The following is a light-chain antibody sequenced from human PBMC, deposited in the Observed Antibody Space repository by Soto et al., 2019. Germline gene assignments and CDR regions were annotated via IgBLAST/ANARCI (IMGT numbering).Light chain of an antibody. CDR2: LGF. V-gene: IGKV2-28*01. J-gene: IGKJ1*01. CDR3: MQGLQTPWT. CDR1: QSLLHSNGYTY. Sequence: DIVMTQSPLSLPVTPGEPASISCRSSQSLLHSNGYTYLDWYLQKPGQSPQLLLYLGFNRASGVPDRFSGSGSGTDFTLKISRVEAEDVGVYYCMQGLQTPWTFDQGTKVEIK.